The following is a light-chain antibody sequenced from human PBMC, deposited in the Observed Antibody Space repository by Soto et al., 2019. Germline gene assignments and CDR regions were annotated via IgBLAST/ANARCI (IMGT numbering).Light chain of an antibody. CDR1: QSVSSSY. Sequence: EIVLTQSPGTLSLSPGERATLSCRASQSVSSSYLAWYQQKPGQAPRLPNYGASSRATGIPDRFSGSGSGTDVTLTISRLEPEDFAVYYCQQYGSSLTWTCGQGTKVEIK. CDR3: QQYGSSLTWT. J-gene: IGKJ1*01. V-gene: IGKV3-20*01. CDR2: GAS.